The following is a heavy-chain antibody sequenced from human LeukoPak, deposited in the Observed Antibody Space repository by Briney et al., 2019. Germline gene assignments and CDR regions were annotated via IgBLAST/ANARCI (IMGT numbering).Heavy chain of an antibody. V-gene: IGHV3-23*01. D-gene: IGHD3-22*01. Sequence: GGSLRLSCAASGFTFSSYAMTWVRQAPGKGLEWVSAISGSGGSTYYADSVKGRFTISRDNSKNTLYLQMNSLRAEDTAVYYCAKSADSSGYYYGLWDYWGQGTLVTVSS. CDR1: GFTFSSYA. CDR3: AKSADSSGYYYGLWDY. J-gene: IGHJ4*02. CDR2: ISGSGGST.